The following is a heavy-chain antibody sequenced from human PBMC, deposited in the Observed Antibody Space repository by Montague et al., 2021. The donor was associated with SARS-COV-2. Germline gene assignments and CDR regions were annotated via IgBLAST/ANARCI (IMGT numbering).Heavy chain of an antibody. CDR3: ARSYGTTVVTRAFDY. V-gene: IGHV2-70*01. Sequence: PALVTPTQTLTLTCTFSGFSLSTSGMCVSWIRQPPGKALEWLTPIDWDDDKYYSTSLKTRLTISKDTSKNQVVLTMTNMDPVDTATYYCARSYGTTVVTRAFDYWGQGTLVTVSS. D-gene: IGHD4-23*01. CDR2: IDWDDDK. CDR1: GFSLSTSGMC. J-gene: IGHJ4*02.